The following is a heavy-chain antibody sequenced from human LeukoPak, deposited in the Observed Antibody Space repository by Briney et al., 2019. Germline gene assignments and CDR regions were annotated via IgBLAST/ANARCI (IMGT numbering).Heavy chain of an antibody. Sequence: GGSLRLSCAASGFTFSSYSMNWVRQAPGKGLEWVSSISSSSSYIYYADSLKGRFTISRDNAKNSLYLQMNSLRAEDTAVYYCARAQWLVDPSKNYYYYYYMDVWGKGTTVTVSS. CDR3: ARAQWLVDPSKNYYYYYYMDV. V-gene: IGHV3-21*01. D-gene: IGHD6-19*01. CDR1: GFTFSSYS. CDR2: ISSSSSYI. J-gene: IGHJ6*03.